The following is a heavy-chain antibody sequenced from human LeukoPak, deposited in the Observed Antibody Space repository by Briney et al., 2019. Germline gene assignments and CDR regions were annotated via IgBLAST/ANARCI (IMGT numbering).Heavy chain of an antibody. V-gene: IGHV4-4*07. J-gene: IGHJ6*02. Sequence: SETLSLTCTVSGGSISSYYWSWIRQPAGKGLEWIGRIYTSGSTNYNPSLKSRVTMSVGTSKNQFSLKLSSVTAADTAVYYCARDSVSSGWYSYYYYGMDVWGQGTTVTASS. CDR3: ARDSVSSGWYSYYYYGMDV. D-gene: IGHD6-19*01. CDR1: GGSISSYY. CDR2: IYTSGST.